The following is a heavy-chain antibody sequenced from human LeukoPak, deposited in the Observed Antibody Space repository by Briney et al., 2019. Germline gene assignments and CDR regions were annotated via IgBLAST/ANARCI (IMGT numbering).Heavy chain of an antibody. CDR3: ASQLAGSYYAVSDY. V-gene: IGHV1-46*01. CDR2: INPSGGST. J-gene: IGHJ4*02. CDR1: GYSXTSYH. D-gene: IGHD3-10*01. Sequence: ASVKVSCKASGYSXTSYHMHWVRQAPGQGLEWMGIINPSGGSTSYAQKFQGRVTMTRDTSTSTVYMELSSLRSEDTAVYYCASQLAGSYYAVSDYWGQGTLVTVSS.